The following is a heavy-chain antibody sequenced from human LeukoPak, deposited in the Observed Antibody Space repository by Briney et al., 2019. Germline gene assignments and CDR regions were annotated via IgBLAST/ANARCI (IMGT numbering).Heavy chain of an antibody. Sequence: SVKVSCKASGGTFSSYTISWVRQAPGQGLEWMGRIIPILGIANYAQKFQGRVTITADKSTSTAYMELSSLRSEDTAVYYCARALAAAGTGAFDIWGQGTMVTVSS. CDR1: GGTFSSYT. CDR3: ARALAAAGTGAFDI. CDR2: IIPILGIA. D-gene: IGHD6-13*01. J-gene: IGHJ3*02. V-gene: IGHV1-69*02.